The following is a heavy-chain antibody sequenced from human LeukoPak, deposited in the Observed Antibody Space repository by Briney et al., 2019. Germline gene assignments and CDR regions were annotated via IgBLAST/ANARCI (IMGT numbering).Heavy chain of an antibody. D-gene: IGHD6-19*01. V-gene: IGHV4-4*02. CDR2: IYHSGST. CDR1: GGSISSSNW. Sequence: SETLSLTCAVSGGSISSSNWWSWVRQPPGKGLEWIGEIYHSGSTNYNPSLKSRVTISVDKSKNQFSLKLSSVTAADTAVYYCARGRGSGWYAYYFDYWGQGTLVTVSS. J-gene: IGHJ4*02. CDR3: ARGRGSGWYAYYFDY.